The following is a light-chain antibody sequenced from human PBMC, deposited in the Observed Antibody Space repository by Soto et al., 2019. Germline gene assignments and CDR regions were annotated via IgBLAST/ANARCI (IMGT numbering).Light chain of an antibody. V-gene: IGLV2-8*01. J-gene: IGLJ1*01. Sequence: QSVLTQPPSASGSPVQSVTISCTGTSSDVGAYNYVSWYQQHPGKAPKLMIYEVSKRPSGVPDRFSGSKSGNTASLTVSGLQAEDEADYYCSSYAGSNIYVFGTGTKVTVL. CDR2: EVS. CDR1: SSDVGAYNY. CDR3: SSYAGSNIYV.